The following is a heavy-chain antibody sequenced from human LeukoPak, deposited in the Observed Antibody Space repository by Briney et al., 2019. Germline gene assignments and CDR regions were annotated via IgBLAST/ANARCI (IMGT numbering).Heavy chain of an antibody. Sequence: GASVKVSCKASGGTFSSYAISWVRQAPGQGLEWMGGIIPIFGTANYAQKFQGRVTITADESTSTAYMELRSLRSDDTAVYYCARDSIRSGWGQYDYWGQGTLVTVSS. D-gene: IGHD6-19*01. J-gene: IGHJ4*02. CDR2: IIPIFGTA. CDR1: GGTFSSYA. V-gene: IGHV1-69*01. CDR3: ARDSIRSGWGQYDY.